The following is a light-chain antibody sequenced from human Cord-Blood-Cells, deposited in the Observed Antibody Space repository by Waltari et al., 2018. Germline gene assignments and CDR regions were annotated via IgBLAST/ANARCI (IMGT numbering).Light chain of an antibody. CDR1: QSLLHSDGKTY. CDR3: MQSIQLPIT. CDR2: EVS. Sequence: DIVMTQTQSSLSVTPGHQAPISCKSSQSLLHSDGKTYVYWYLQMPGQPPQLLISEVSNRFSGVPDRFSGSGSGTDFTLKISRVEAEDVGVYYCMQSIQLPITFGQGTRLEIK. J-gene: IGKJ5*01. V-gene: IGKV2D-29*01.